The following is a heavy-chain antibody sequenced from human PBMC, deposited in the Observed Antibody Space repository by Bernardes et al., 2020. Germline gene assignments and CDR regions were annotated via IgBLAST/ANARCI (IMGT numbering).Heavy chain of an antibody. D-gene: IGHD6-19*01. CDR1: GFTFRGYA. Sequence: GGSLRLSCTASGFTFRGYALSWVRQAPGQGLAWVSALSGSGGSTYYADSVKGRFTISRDNSKNTLYLQMNSLRAEDTAVYYCAKAVVGYSSGCFDYWGQGTLVTGSS. J-gene: IGHJ4*02. CDR2: LSGSGGST. V-gene: IGHV3-23*01. CDR3: AKAVVGYSSGCFDY.